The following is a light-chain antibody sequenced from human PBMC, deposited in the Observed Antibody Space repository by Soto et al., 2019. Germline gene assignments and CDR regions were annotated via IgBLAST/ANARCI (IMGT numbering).Light chain of an antibody. Sequence: QSALTQPASVSGSPGQSITISCTGTSSDVGGYNYVSWYQHHPGNAPKLLNYDVSTRPSGVSKRFSGSKSGNTASLTISGLQAEDEADYYCSSYTRSSTRVFGTGTKVTV. CDR3: SSYTRSSTRV. CDR1: SSDVGGYNY. J-gene: IGLJ1*01. CDR2: DVS. V-gene: IGLV2-14*03.